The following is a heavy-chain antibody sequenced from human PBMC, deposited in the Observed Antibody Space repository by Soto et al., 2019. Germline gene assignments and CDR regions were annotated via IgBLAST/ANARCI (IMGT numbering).Heavy chain of an antibody. CDR2: ISGSGTST. CDR1: GFTLSVNA. J-gene: IGHJ4*02. Sequence: PGGSLRLSCAASGFTLSVNAMSWVRQAPGKGLEWVSSISGSGTSTSYADSVKGRFTIARDTSKSTLYLQMNSLRAEATAVYYCVKLRWKWEMDNFDYWGQGTLVTVSS. V-gene: IGHV3-23*01. CDR3: VKLRWKWEMDNFDY. D-gene: IGHD1-26*01.